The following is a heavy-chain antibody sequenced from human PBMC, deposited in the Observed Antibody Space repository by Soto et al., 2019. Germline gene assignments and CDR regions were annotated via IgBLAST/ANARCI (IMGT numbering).Heavy chain of an antibody. CDR2: LSYDGSNK. Sequence: QVQLVESGGGVVQPGRSLRLSCAASGFTFSRYGMHWVRQAPGKGLECVAVLSYDGSNKYYADSVKGRFTISRDNSKNTLYLQMNSLRAEDTAVYYCAKDSYYDSSPWFYGMDVWGQGTTVTVSS. D-gene: IGHD3-22*01. CDR1: GFTFSRYG. J-gene: IGHJ6*02. CDR3: AKDSYYDSSPWFYGMDV. V-gene: IGHV3-30*18.